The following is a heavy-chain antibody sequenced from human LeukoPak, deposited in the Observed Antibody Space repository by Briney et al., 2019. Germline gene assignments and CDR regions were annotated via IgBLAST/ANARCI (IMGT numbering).Heavy chain of an antibody. D-gene: IGHD3-9*01. CDR2: ISAYNGNT. Sequence: ASVKVSCKASGYTFTSNGISWVRQAPGQGLEWMGWISAYNGNTNYAQKLQGRVTMTTDTSTSTAYMELRSLRSDDTAVYYCARDEGVLRYFDWLFGFDYWGQGTLVTVSS. J-gene: IGHJ4*02. CDR3: ARDEGVLRYFDWLFGFDY. V-gene: IGHV1-18*04. CDR1: GYTFTSNG.